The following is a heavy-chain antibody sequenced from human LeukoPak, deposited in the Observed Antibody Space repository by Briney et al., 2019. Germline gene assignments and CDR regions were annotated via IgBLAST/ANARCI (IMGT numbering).Heavy chain of an antibody. D-gene: IGHD3-10*01. CDR1: GFTFSSYA. CDR2: ISYDGSNK. J-gene: IGHJ4*02. Sequence: GGSLRLSCAASGFTFSSYAMHWVRQAPGKGLEWVAVISYDGSNKYYADSVKGRFTISRDNAKNSLYLQMNSLRAEDTAVYYCARVDYYGSGSRDYWGQGTLVTVSS. CDR3: ARVDYYGSGSRDY. V-gene: IGHV3-30*04.